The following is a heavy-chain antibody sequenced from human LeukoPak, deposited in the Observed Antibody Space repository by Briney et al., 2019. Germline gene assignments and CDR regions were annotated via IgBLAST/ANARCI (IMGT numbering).Heavy chain of an antibody. D-gene: IGHD2-2*01. CDR3: ARDGGGEYQLLYYFDY. CDR1: GFTFSSYW. V-gene: IGHV3-7*01. CDR2: IKQDGSEK. J-gene: IGHJ4*02. Sequence: PGGSLRLSCAASGFTFSSYWMSWVRQAPGKGLEWVANIKQDGSEKYYVDSVKGRFTISRDNAKNSLYLQMNSLRAEDTAVYYCARDGGGEYQLLYYFDYWGQGTLVTVSS.